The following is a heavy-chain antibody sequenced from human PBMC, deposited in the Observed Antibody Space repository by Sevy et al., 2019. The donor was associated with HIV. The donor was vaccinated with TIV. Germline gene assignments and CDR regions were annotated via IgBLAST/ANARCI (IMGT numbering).Heavy chain of an antibody. CDR2: ISYDGSDK. Sequence: GGSLRLSCTASGFAFTNYYAMHWVRQAPGKGLEWVALISYDGSDKFYADSVKGRFTITRDNFKNTLYLQMNGLTTEDTAVYYCARPRANYVDHYFFYAMDVCGQGTTVTVSS. V-gene: IGHV3-30-3*01. CDR1: GFAFTNYYA. CDR3: ARPRANYVDHYFFYAMDV. D-gene: IGHD4-17*01. J-gene: IGHJ6*02.